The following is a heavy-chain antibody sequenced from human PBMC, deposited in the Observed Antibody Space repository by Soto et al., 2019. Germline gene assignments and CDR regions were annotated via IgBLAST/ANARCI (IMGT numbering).Heavy chain of an antibody. CDR2: ISGSGGST. V-gene: IGHV3-23*01. CDR3: AEDWADYRFLPYYYYMDV. CDR1: GFIVSSDA. Sequence: PGGSLRLSCAASGFIVSSDAMSWVRQAPGKGLEWVSAISGSGGSTYYADSVKGRFTISRDNSKNTLYLQMNSLRAEDTAVYYCAEDWADYRFLPYYYYMDVWGKGTTVTVSS. J-gene: IGHJ6*03. D-gene: IGHD4-4*01.